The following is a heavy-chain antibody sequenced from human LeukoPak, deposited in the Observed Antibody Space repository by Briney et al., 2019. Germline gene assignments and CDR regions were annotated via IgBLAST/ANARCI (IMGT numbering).Heavy chain of an antibody. D-gene: IGHD3-3*01. CDR1: GGTFSSYA. CDR3: ARVSRSYYDFWSGSPYYFDY. Sequence: SVKVSCKASGGTFSSYAISWVRQAPGQGLEWMGGIIPIFGTANYAQKFQGRVTITADKSTSTAYMELSRLRSEDTAVYYCARVSRSYYDFWSGSPYYFDYWGQGTLVTVSS. J-gene: IGHJ4*02. CDR2: IIPIFGTA. V-gene: IGHV1-69*06.